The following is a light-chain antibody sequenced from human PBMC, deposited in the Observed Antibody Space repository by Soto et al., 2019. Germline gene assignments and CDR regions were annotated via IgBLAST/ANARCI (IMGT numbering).Light chain of an antibody. CDR1: SSDIGSYDL. CDR2: EGT. V-gene: IGLV2-23*01. CDR3: CSYAGSRTYV. Sequence: QSALTQPASVSGPLGQSIVSSCTGMSSDIGSYDLVSWYQQYPGKAPEVVIFEGTKRPSGVSNRFSGSKSGNTASLTISGLQTEDEADYYCCSYAGSRTYVFGAGTKVTVL. J-gene: IGLJ1*01.